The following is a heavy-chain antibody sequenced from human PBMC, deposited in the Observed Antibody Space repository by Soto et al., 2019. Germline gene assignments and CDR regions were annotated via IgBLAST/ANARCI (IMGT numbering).Heavy chain of an antibody. CDR3: TSRLGYCTNGVCYGLVINPTFDY. J-gene: IGHJ4*02. Sequence: GGSLRLSCAASGFTFSNAWMSWVRQAPGKGLEWVGRIKSKTDGGTTDYAAPVKGRFTISRDDSKNTLYLQMNSLKTEDTAVYYCTSRLGYCTNGVCYGLVINPTFDYWGQGTLVTVSS. D-gene: IGHD2-8*01. CDR2: IKSKTDGGTT. CDR1: GFTFSNAW. V-gene: IGHV3-15*01.